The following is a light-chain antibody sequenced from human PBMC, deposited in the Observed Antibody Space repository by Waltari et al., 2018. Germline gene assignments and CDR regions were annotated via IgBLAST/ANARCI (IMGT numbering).Light chain of an antibody. J-gene: IGLJ2*01. CDR2: EVT. CDR3: SSYTTSSTVI. Sequence: QSALIPPPSVSGSPGQSVAIHCTGTSSDIASYNFFSWYQQFPGTAPKLFIYEVTNRPSGFPDRVSWSKSGYTASLAISGLQPEDEADYYCSSYTTSSTVIFGGGTKLTVL. V-gene: IGLV2-18*02. CDR1: SSDIASYNF.